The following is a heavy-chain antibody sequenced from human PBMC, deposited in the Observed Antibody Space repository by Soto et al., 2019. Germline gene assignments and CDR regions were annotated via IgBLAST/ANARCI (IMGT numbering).Heavy chain of an antibody. CDR3: ARVPDR. CDR1: GYSISSSNW. Sequence: SETLSLTCAVSGYSISSSNWWGWIRQPPGKGLEWIGYIYYSGTTYYNPSLKSRVTMSVDRSKNQFSLKLTSVTAADTAVYYCARVPDRWGQGTLVTVSS. CDR2: IYYSGTT. J-gene: IGHJ5*02. D-gene: IGHD2-2*01. V-gene: IGHV4-28*03.